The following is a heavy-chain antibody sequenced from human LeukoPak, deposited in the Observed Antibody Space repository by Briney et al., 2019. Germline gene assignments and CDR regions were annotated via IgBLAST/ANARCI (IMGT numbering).Heavy chain of an antibody. D-gene: IGHD3-22*01. Sequence: TETLSLTCTVSGGSIRSYYWSWIRPPPGKGLEWIGYIYYSGSTNYHPSLKSRVTISVDTSKNQFSLQLSSVTAAGAAVYYCARGAYYYDSSGYYYTFDYWSQGTLVTVSS. CDR3: ARGAYYYDSSGYYYTFDY. J-gene: IGHJ4*02. V-gene: IGHV4-59*01. CDR1: GGSIRSYY. CDR2: IYYSGST.